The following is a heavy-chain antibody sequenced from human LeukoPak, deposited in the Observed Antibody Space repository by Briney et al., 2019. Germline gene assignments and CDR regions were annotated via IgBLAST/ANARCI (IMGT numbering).Heavy chain of an antibody. V-gene: IGHV3-23*01. D-gene: IGHD1-14*01. CDR2: ISGRGGST. J-gene: IGHJ3*02. CDR3: AKDRLPDPDAFDI. CDR1: GFTFSSYA. Sequence: GGSLRLSCAASGFTFSSYAMSWVRQAPGKGPGWVSAISGRGGSTYYADSVKGRFTISRDNSKSTLYLQMNSLRAEDTAVYYCAKDRLPDPDAFDIWGQGRMVTVSS.